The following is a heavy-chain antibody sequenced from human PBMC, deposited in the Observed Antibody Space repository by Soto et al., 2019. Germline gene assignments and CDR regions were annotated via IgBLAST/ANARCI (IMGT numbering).Heavy chain of an antibody. CDR2: INPNTGGT. Sequence: QVQLVQSGAEVKKPGASVMVSCKTSGYTFTDFYINWVRQAPGQGLEWMGWINPNTGGTKPSQRFQGGVTLTRDTSITTAYMELTRLTSEDTAVYFCATQTGTVPNFADHWGQGTLVTVSS. CDR1: GYTFTDFY. CDR3: ATQTGTVPNFADH. D-gene: IGHD1-1*01. J-gene: IGHJ4*02. V-gene: IGHV1-2*02.